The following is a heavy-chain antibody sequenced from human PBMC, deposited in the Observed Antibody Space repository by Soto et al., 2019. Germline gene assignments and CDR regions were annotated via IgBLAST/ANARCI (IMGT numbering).Heavy chain of an antibody. Sequence: SETLSLTCTVSGGSISSYYWSWIRQPPGKGLEWIGYIYYSGSTNYNPSLKSRVTISVDTSKHQFSLKLSSVTTADTAVYYCAREGTGELIDAFDIWGQGTMVTVSS. CDR1: GGSISSYY. D-gene: IGHD7-27*01. CDR3: AREGTGELIDAFDI. J-gene: IGHJ3*02. CDR2: IYYSGST. V-gene: IGHV4-59*01.